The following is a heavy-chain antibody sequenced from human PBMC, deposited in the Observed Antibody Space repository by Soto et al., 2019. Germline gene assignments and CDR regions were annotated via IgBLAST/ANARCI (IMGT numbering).Heavy chain of an antibody. CDR3: ARGPTYSISFFSEYFYGLDV. Sequence: SETLSLTCAVHGGSFTGYSWTWIRQPPGKGLEWLGEINHSGGTNYNPSLKGRVIISVDTSKSQFSLKVTSVTAADTAVYYCARGPTYSISFFSEYFYGLDVWGQGSTVTVSS. V-gene: IGHV4-34*01. D-gene: IGHD6-6*01. CDR2: INHSGGT. J-gene: IGHJ6*02. CDR1: GGSFTGYS.